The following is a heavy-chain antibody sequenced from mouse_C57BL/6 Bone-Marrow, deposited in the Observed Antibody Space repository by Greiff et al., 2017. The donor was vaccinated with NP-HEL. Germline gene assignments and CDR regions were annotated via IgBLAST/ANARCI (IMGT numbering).Heavy chain of an antibody. CDR2: IYPGSGST. CDR1: GYTFTSYW. Sequence: VQLQQSGAELVKPGASVKMSCKASGYTFTSYWITWVKQRPGQGLEWIGDIYPGSGSTKYNEKFKSKATLTVDTSSSTAYMQLSSLTSEVSAVYYGASGSYKDYDAYWYFDVWGKGTTVTVSS. D-gene: IGHD2-4*01. CDR3: ASGSYKDYDAYWYFDV. J-gene: IGHJ1*03. V-gene: IGHV1-55*01.